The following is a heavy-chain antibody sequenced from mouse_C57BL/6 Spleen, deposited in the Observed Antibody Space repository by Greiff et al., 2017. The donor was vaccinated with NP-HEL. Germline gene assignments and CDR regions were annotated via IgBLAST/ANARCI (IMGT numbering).Heavy chain of an antibody. J-gene: IGHJ4*01. CDR1: GYTFTSYW. Sequence: QVQLQQPGAELVKPGASVKLSCKASGYTFTSYWMQWVKQRPGQGLEWIGEIDPSDSYTNYNQKFKGQATLTVDTSSSTAYMQLSSLTSEDSAVYYCARSKGVYYAMDYWGQGTSVTVSS. V-gene: IGHV1-50*01. CDR2: IDPSDSYT. CDR3: ARSKGVYYAMDY.